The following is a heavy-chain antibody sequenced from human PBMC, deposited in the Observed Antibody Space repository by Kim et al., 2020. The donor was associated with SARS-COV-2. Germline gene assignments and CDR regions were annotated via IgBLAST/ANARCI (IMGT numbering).Heavy chain of an antibody. CDR2: FYSGGST. Sequence: GGSLRLSCAASGFTVSSNYMSWVRQAPGKGLEWVSVFYSGGSTYYADSVKGRFTIYRDNSKNTLYLQMNSLRAEDTAVYYCARVSLRLGLAFDIWGQGTMVTVSS. CDR1: GFTVSSNY. V-gene: IGHV3-66*01. J-gene: IGHJ3*02. CDR3: ARVSLRLGLAFDI. D-gene: IGHD6-19*01.